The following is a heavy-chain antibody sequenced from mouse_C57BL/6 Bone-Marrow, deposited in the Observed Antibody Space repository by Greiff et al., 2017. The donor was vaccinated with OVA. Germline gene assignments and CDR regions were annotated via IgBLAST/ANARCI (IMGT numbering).Heavy chain of an antibody. V-gene: IGHV5-15*01. Sequence: EVQGVESGGGLVQPGGSLKLSCAASGFTFSDYGMAWVRQAPRKGPEWVAFISTLAYSIYYADTVTGRFTFSRENAKNTLYLEMSSLRSEDTAMYYCARRIYYGYDDWYFDGWGTGTTVTVSS. CDR2: ISTLAYSI. J-gene: IGHJ1*03. CDR3: ARRIYYGYDDWYFDG. CDR1: GFTFSDYG. D-gene: IGHD2-2*01.